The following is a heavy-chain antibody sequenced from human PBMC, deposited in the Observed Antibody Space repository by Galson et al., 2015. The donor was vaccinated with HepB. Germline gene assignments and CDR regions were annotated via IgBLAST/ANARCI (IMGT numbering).Heavy chain of an antibody. Sequence: SVKVSCKVSGYTLTELSMHWVRQAPGKGLEWMGWSNAGNGNTKYSQEFQGRVTITRDTSASTAYMELSSLRSEDMAVYYCARGDYYYGMDVWGQGTTVTVSS. J-gene: IGHJ6*02. CDR3: ARGDYYYGMDV. V-gene: IGHV1-3*02. CDR2: SNAGNGNT. CDR1: GYTLTELS.